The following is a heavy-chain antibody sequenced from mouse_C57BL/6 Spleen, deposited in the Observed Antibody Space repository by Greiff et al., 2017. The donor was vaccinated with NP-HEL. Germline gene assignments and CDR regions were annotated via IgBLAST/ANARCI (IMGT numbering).Heavy chain of an antibody. J-gene: IGHJ2*01. CDR3: ARRGSYYFDY. CDR1: GYTFTSYW. Sequence: QVQLQQPGAELVKPGASVKMSCKASGYTFTSYWITWVKQRPGQGLAWIGDIYPGSGSTYYNEKFKSKATLTVDTSAITAYMQLSSLTSEDSAVYYCARRGSYYFDYWGQGTTLTVSS. V-gene: IGHV1-55*01. CDR2: IYPGSGST.